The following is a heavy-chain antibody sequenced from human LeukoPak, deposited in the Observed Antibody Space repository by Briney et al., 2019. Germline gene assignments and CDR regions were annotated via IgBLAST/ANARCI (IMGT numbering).Heavy chain of an antibody. V-gene: IGHV3-48*02. CDR1: GFPISGYA. CDR3: ARGGSSCFDS. D-gene: IGHD6-13*01. J-gene: IGHJ4*02. Sequence: GGSLGRYCAASGFPISGYAMNWVSPAPGKGLEWVSYISSSSGTIYYADSVKGRFTTSRDNAKNSLYLQMNNSRDEDTAVYYCARGGSSCFDSWGQGTLVTVSS. CDR2: ISSSSGTI.